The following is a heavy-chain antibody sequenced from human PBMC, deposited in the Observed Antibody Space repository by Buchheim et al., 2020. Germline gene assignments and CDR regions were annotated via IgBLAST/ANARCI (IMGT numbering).Heavy chain of an antibody. J-gene: IGHJ4*02. D-gene: IGHD6-6*01. Sequence: EVQLVESGGGLVRPGGSLRLSCAASGFIFSSYSMNWVRQAPGKGLEWVSYISSSSGNIYYADSVKGRFTISRDNAKNSLYLQMSSLSAEDTAVYYCARMRYSSSSRYFDYWAQGTL. CDR1: GFIFSSYS. CDR3: ARMRYSSSSRYFDY. CDR2: ISSSSGNI. V-gene: IGHV3-48*01.